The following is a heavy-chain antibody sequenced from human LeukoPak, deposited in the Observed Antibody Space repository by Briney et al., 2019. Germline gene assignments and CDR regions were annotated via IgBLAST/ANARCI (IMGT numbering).Heavy chain of an antibody. V-gene: IGHV3-7*01. Sequence: PGGSLRLSCAASGFTFSSYWMSWVRQAPGKGLEWVANIKQDGSEKYYVDSVKGRFTISRDNAKNSLYLQMNSLRAEDTAVYYCARAQKKYGSGSYYNWGQGTLVTVPS. CDR1: GFTFSSYW. CDR3: ARAQKKYGSGSYYN. CDR2: IKQDGSEK. J-gene: IGHJ4*02. D-gene: IGHD3-10*01.